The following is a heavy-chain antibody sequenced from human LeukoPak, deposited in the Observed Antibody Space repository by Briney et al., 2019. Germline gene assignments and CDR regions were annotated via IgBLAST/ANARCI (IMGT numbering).Heavy chain of an antibody. V-gene: IGHV4-31*03. D-gene: IGHD5-24*01. CDR1: GGSISSGGYY. J-gene: IGHJ4*02. CDR3: VRTRWLQFAYFDY. Sequence: SETPSLTCTVSGGSISSGGYYWSWIRQHPGKGLEWIGYIYYSGSTYYNPSLKSRVTISVDTSKNQFSLKLSSVTAADTAVYYCVRTRWLQFAYFDYWGQGTLVTVSS. CDR2: IYYSGST.